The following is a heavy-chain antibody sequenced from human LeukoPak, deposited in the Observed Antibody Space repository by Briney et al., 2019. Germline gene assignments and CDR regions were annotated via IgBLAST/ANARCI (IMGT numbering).Heavy chain of an antibody. D-gene: IGHD3-22*01. J-gene: IGHJ4*02. Sequence: GGSLRLSCTASGFTFGEYGMSWVRQAPGKGLEWIGFIRSKGHGGTTEYAASVKSRFTISRDDSKSIAYLQLNSLKTEDTAVYYCTLTMIVVSRSHFDYWGQGTLVTVSS. CDR3: TLTMIVVSRSHFDY. CDR2: IRSKGHGGTT. CDR1: GFTFGEYG. V-gene: IGHV3-49*04.